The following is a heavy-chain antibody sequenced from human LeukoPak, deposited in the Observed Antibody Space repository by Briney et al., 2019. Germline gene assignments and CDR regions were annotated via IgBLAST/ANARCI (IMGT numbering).Heavy chain of an antibody. CDR2: ISDSGSST. V-gene: IGHV3-23*01. D-gene: IGHD2-8*01. CDR1: GLTFSSYA. J-gene: IGHJ4*02. Sequence: GGSLRLSCAASGLTFSSYAMSWVCQAPGKGLEWVSAISDSGSSTYYADSVKGRFTISRDNSKNTLYLQMNSLRTEDTAVYYCAGKSPGWSMAFDHWGQGTLVTVSS. CDR3: AGKSPGWSMAFDH.